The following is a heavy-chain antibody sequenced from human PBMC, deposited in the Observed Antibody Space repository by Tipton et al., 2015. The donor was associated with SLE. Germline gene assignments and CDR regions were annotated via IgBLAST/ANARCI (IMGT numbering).Heavy chain of an antibody. CDR3: ARVGGRLDY. V-gene: IGHV4-34*01. CDR1: GGSFSNYY. D-gene: IGHD2-15*01. CDR2: INHSGST. J-gene: IGHJ4*02. Sequence: LRLSCAVYGGSFSNYYWSWIRQPPGKGLEWIGEINHSGSTNYNPSLKGRVTISVDTSKNQFSLKLSSVTAADTAVYYCARVGGRLDYWGQGTLVTVSS.